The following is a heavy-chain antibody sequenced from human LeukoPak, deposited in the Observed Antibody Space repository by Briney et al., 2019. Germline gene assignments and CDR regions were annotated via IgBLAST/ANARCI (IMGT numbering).Heavy chain of an antibody. J-gene: IGHJ5*02. CDR2: IYYSGST. V-gene: IGHV4-39*01. CDR3: ARHHYGGTSNWFDP. CDR1: GGSISSSSYY. D-gene: IGHD4-23*01. Sequence: PSESLSLTCTVSGGSISSSSYYWGWLRQPPGKGLEWIGRIYYSGSTYYNPSLKSRVTISVDTSKNQFYLKLSSVTAADTDVSYCARHHYGGTSNWFDPWGQGTLVTVS.